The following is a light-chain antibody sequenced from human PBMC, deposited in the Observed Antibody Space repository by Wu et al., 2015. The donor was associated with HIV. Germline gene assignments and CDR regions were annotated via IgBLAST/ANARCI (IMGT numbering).Light chain of an antibody. Sequence: DIQMTQSPPTLSASVGDRVTITCRASQSITWLAWYQQKPGKVPKLLIXKASSLERGVPSRFSGSGSGTEFTLTISSLQSDDFATYYCQQYKSFTWTFGQGTKVEIK. CDR3: QQYKSFTWT. J-gene: IGKJ1*01. CDR2: KAS. V-gene: IGKV1-5*03. CDR1: QSITW.